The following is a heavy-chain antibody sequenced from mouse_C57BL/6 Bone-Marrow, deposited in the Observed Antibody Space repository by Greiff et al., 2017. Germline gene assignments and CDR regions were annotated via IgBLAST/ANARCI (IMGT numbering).Heavy chain of an antibody. CDR3: ARGLRFWFAY. CDR1: GYTFTDYY. V-gene: IGHV1-19*01. J-gene: IGHJ3*01. D-gene: IGHD1-1*01. Sequence: VQLQQSGPVLVKPGASVKMSCKASGYTFTDYYMNWVKQSHGKSLEWIGVINPYNGGTSYNQKFKGKATLTVDKSSSTAYMERNSLTSEDSAVYYCARGLRFWFAYWGQGTLVTVSA. CDR2: INPYNGGT.